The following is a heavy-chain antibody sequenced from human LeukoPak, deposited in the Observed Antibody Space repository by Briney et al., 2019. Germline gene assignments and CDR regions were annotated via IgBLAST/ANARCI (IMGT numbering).Heavy chain of an antibody. Sequence: GGSLRLSCAASGVTFSSDWMSWVRQAPGKGLEWVANIKQDGSEKYYVDSVKGRFTITRDNAKNSLYLQMNSLRAEDTAVYYCARVPRGYDILTGYYPLYFDYGGQGTLDTVSS. V-gene: IGHV3-7*03. CDR2: IKQDGSEK. D-gene: IGHD3-9*01. CDR3: ARVPRGYDILTGYYPLYFDY. CDR1: GVTFSSDW. J-gene: IGHJ4*02.